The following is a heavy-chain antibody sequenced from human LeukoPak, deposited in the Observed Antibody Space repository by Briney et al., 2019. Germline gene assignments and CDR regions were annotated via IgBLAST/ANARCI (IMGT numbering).Heavy chain of an antibody. CDR2: IYYGGST. V-gene: IGHV3-53*01. D-gene: IGHD3-10*01. CDR3: ARPSGYYYGSGSWDYYGMDV. CDR1: GFIVSSNY. J-gene: IGHJ6*02. Sequence: GGSLRLSCAASGFIVSSNYMNWVRQAPGKGLEWVSVIYYGGSTYYADSVKGRFTISRDNSKNTLYLQMNSLRAEDTAVYYCARPSGYYYGSGSWDYYGMDVWGQGTTVTVSS.